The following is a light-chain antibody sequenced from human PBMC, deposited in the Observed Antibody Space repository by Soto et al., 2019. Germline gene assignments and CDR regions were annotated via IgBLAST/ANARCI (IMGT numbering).Light chain of an antibody. CDR2: GNS. V-gene: IGLV1-40*01. J-gene: IGLJ1*01. CDR3: QSYDSSLRGPYV. Sequence: QSVLTQPPSVSEAPGQRVTISCTGSSSNIGAGYDVHWYQQLPGTAPKLLIYGNSNRPSGVPDRFSGSKSGTSASLAITGLQAEDEADDYCQSYDSSLRGPYVFGTGTKVTVL. CDR1: SSNIGAGYD.